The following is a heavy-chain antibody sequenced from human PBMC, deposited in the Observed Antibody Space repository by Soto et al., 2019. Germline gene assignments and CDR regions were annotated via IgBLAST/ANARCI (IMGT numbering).Heavy chain of an antibody. D-gene: IGHD2-21*01. CDR3: ASPREWGYSYFYFFTLDV. J-gene: IGHJ6*02. CDR2: IHLNSGGT. V-gene: IGHV1-2*02. CDR1: GYTFTGYY. Sequence: GASVKVSCKASGYTFTGYYVHWVRQAPGHGLGWLGWIHLNSGGTNYAQSFQGRVTMTRDMSVSTVYMEMTGLSSDDTAVYYCASPREWGYSYFYFFTLDVWGQGTTVTVS.